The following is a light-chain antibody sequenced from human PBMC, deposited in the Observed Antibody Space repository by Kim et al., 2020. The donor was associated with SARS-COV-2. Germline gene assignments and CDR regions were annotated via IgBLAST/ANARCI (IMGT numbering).Light chain of an antibody. V-gene: IGKV3-20*01. CDR2: GAS. J-gene: IGKJ3*01. CDR1: QSVSRSY. CDR3: QLYGSSFT. Sequence: EIVLTQSPGTLSLSPGERGTLSCRASQSVSRSYIAWYQHKPGRAPRLLIHGASTRATGIPDRFSGSWSGTDFTLTITNLEPDDFAVYYCQLYGSSFTFGPGTKVDIK.